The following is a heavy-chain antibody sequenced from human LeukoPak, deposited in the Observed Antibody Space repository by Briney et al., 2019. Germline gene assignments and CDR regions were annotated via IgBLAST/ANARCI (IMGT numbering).Heavy chain of an antibody. D-gene: IGHD6-13*01. V-gene: IGHV1-24*01. Sequence: ASVKVSCKASGYTFTGYYMHWVRQAPGKGLEWMGGFDPEDGETIYAQKFQGRVTMTEDTSTDTAYMELSSLRSEDTAVYYCATGYSSSWYGITFDYWGQGTLVTVSS. CDR2: FDPEDGET. J-gene: IGHJ4*02. CDR3: ATGYSSSWYGITFDY. CDR1: GYTFTGYY.